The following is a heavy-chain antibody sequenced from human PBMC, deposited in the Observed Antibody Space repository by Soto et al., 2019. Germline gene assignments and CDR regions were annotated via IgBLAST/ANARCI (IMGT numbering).Heavy chain of an antibody. V-gene: IGHV3-23*01. CDR3: AKDRRYSGYDNNFDY. CDR2: ISGSGGST. J-gene: IGHJ4*02. D-gene: IGHD5-12*01. Sequence: GGSLRLSCAASGFTFSSYAMSWVRQAPGKGLEWVSAISGSGGSTYYADSVKGRFTISRDNSKNTLYLQMNSLRAEDTAVYYSAKDRRYSGYDNNFDYWGQGTLVTVSS. CDR1: GFTFSSYA.